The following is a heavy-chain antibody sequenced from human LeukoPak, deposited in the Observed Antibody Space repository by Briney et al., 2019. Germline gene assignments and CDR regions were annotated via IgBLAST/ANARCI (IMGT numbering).Heavy chain of an antibody. CDR2: INPNSGGT. CDR3: ARDNRLRFLEWLFWY. J-gene: IGHJ4*02. D-gene: IGHD3-3*01. Sequence: GASVKVSCEASGYTFTGYYMHWVRQTPGQGLEWMRWINPNSGGTNYAQKFQGRVTMTRDTSISTAYMELSRLRSDDTAVYYCARDNRLRFLEWLFWYWGQGTLVTVSS. CDR1: GYTFTGYY. V-gene: IGHV1-2*02.